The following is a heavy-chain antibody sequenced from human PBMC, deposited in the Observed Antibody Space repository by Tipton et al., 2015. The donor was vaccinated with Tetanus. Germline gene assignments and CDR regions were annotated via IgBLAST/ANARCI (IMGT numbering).Heavy chain of an antibody. CDR2: ISSSGSIV. D-gene: IGHD5-24*01. Sequence: SLRLSCETSGFTFSTYEMNWVRQAPGKGLEWVSYISSSGSIVYYADSVKGRFTFSRDNAKKSLYLQMNNLGVEDTAVYYCTRHRRGDGYNLGAYWGPGTLVTVSS. CDR1: GFTFSTYE. V-gene: IGHV3-48*03. CDR3: TRHRRGDGYNLGAY. J-gene: IGHJ4*02.